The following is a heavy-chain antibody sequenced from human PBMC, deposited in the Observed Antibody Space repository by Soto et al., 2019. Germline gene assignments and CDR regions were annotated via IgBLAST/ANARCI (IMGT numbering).Heavy chain of an antibody. Sequence: QLQLQESGSGLVKTSETLSLTCTVSGASISYGGFSWSWIRQSPGKGLEWIGYISHLESTYFHPSFKSLLTMSIDRTSNQFSLKLSSVTAADMAVYYCARGGGYDSFDYWGQGVLVTVSS. J-gene: IGHJ4*02. V-gene: IGHV4-30-2*06. CDR2: ISHLEST. D-gene: IGHD5-12*01. CDR1: GASISYGGFS. CDR3: ARGGGYDSFDY.